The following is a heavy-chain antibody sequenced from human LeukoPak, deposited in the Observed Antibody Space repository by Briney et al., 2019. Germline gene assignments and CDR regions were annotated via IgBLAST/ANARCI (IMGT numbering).Heavy chain of an antibody. CDR1: GYTFTSYG. J-gene: IGHJ4*02. CDR2: ISAYNGNT. Sequence: ASVKVSCKASGYTFTSYGISWVRQAPGQGLEWMGWISAYNGNTNYAQKLQGRVTMTTDTSTSTAYMELRSLRSDDTAVYYCARVEYYDILTGYYLYWGQGTLVTVSS. CDR3: ARVEYYDILTGYYLY. V-gene: IGHV1-18*01. D-gene: IGHD3-9*01.